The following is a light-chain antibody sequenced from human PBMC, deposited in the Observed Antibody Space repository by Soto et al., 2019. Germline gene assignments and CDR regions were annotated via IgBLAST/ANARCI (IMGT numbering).Light chain of an antibody. V-gene: IGKV1-5*03. CDR1: HGISKW. Sequence: DIQMTQSPSTLSATVGDRVTITCRASHGISKWLALYQQKPGEAPRLLIHAASLSESEVSSRFIGSGSGTDFSLTTSSLRLDDFATNYCQQYVTYPHTFGQGTKGDIQ. CDR2: AAS. J-gene: IGKJ2*01. CDR3: QQYVTYPHT.